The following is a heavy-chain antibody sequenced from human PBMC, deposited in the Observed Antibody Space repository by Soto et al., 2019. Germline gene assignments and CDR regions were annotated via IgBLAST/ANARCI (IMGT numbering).Heavy chain of an antibody. CDR2: IIPILGIA. D-gene: IGHD4-17*01. Sequence: QVQLVQSWAEVKKPGSSVKVSCKASGGTFSSYTISWVRQAPGQVLEWMGRIIPILGIANYAQKFQGKVTITADKSTSTAYMELSSLRSEDTAVYYCARDYGGKALGPWGQGTLGTVSS. V-gene: IGHV1-69*08. CDR3: ARDYGGKALGP. J-gene: IGHJ5*02. CDR1: GGTFSSYT.